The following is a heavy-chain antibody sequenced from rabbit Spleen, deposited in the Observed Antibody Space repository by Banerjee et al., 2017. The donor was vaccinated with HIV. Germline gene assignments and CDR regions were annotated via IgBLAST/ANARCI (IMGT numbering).Heavy chain of an antibody. D-gene: IGHD2-1*01. V-gene: IGHV1S40*01. Sequence: QSLEESGGDLVKPGASLTLTCTASGFSFSRNYYMFWVRQAPGKGLEWIGCIYTGSGSTYYASWAKGRFTISKTSPTTVTLQMTSLTAADTATYFCARWGNGGSDNYNWGPGTLVTVS. J-gene: IGHJ4*02. CDR1: GFSFSRNYY. CDR2: IYTGSGST. CDR3: ARWGNGGSDNYN.